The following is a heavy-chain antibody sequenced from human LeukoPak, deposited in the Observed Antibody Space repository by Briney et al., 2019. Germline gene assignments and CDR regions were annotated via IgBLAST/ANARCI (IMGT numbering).Heavy chain of an antibody. D-gene: IGHD5-24*01. CDR1: GGTFSSYA. CDR2: IIPVFDTP. Sequence: SVKVSCKASGGTFSSYAISWVRQAPGQGLEWMGGIIPVFDTPNYAQNFQGRVTITADESTSTAYMELSSLRSEDTAVYYCARDFVHPDGYNYHYFDYWGQGTLVTVSS. CDR3: ARDFVHPDGYNYHYFDY. V-gene: IGHV1-69*01. J-gene: IGHJ4*02.